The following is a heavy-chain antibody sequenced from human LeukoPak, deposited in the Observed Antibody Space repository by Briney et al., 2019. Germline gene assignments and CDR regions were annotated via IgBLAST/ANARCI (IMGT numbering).Heavy chain of an antibody. V-gene: IGHV3-53*01. D-gene: IGHD2-2*01. Sequence: GGSLRLSCAASGFTVSTYYMTWVRQAPGKGLECVSVIYSGGSTYYADSVKGRFTVSRDNSKNTLYLQMNSLRVEDTAMYYCARGLGYCTSTTCLLPFDYWGQGTLVTVSS. CDR1: GFTVSTYY. CDR2: IYSGGST. J-gene: IGHJ4*02. CDR3: ARGLGYCTSTTCLLPFDY.